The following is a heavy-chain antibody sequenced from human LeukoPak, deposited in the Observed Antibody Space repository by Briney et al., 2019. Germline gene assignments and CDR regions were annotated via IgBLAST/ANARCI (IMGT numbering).Heavy chain of an antibody. J-gene: IGHJ5*02. V-gene: IGHV4-39*01. D-gene: IGHD2-15*01. Sequence: SETLSLTCTVSGGSISSSSDYWGWIRQPPGKGLEWIGSIYYSGSTYYNPSLKSRVTISVDTSKNQFSLKLSSVTAADTAVYYCARRCSGGSCYHNWFDPWGQGTLVTVSS. CDR1: GGSISSSSDY. CDR2: IYYSGST. CDR3: ARRCSGGSCYHNWFDP.